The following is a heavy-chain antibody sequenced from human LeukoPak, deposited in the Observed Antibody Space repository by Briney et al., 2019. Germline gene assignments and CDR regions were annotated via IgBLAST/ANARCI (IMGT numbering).Heavy chain of an antibody. Sequence: SVKVSCKASGGTFSSYAISWVRQAPGQGLEWMGGFIPIFGTANYAQKFQGRVTITADKSTSTAYMELSSLRSEDTAVYYCARRADYYDSSGYYYRYWGQGTLVTVSS. CDR3: ARRADYYDSSGYYYRY. CDR1: GGTFSSYA. J-gene: IGHJ4*02. CDR2: FIPIFGTA. D-gene: IGHD3-22*01. V-gene: IGHV1-69*06.